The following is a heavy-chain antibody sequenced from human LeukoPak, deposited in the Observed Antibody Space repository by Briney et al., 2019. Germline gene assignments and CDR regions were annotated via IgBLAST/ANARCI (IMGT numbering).Heavy chain of an antibody. Sequence: TGGSLRLSCAASGFTFSNAWMSWVRQAPGKGLEWVGRIKSKTDGCTKDYAAAVKGRFTISRDDSKNTLYLQMNSLKTEDTAVYYCTTGPVVPAAKAKIAPMDVWGKGTTVTVSS. CDR1: GFTFSNAW. CDR3: TTGPVVPAAKAKIAPMDV. J-gene: IGHJ6*04. CDR2: IKSKTDGCTK. D-gene: IGHD2-2*01. V-gene: IGHV3-15*01.